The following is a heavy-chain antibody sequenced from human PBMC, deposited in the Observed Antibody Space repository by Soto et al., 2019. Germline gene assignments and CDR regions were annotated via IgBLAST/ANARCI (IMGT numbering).Heavy chain of an antibody. J-gene: IGHJ4*02. CDR3: ARVGYDILTGYWYYFDY. D-gene: IGHD3-9*01. CDR2: TYYRSKWYN. CDR1: GDSVSSNSAA. V-gene: IGHV6-1*01. Sequence: SQTLSLPCAISGDSVSSNSAAWNWIRQSPSRGLEWLGRTYYRSKWYNDYAVSVKSRITINPDTSKNQFSLQLNSVTPEDTAVYYCARVGYDILTGYWYYFDYWGQGTLVTVS.